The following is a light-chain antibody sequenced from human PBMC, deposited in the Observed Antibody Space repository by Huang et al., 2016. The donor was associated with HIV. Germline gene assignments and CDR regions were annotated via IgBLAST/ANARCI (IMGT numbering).Light chain of an antibody. Sequence: ANQMTQSPASLAASVGDRVTITCRASQDIGNDLGWYQQRLGKAPKLLVSPASHLQSGVPSRFTGSGSGTHFTLTISSLQPEDFATYYCLQDYTYPWTFGQGTKVEI. CDR1: QDIGND. V-gene: IGKV1-6*01. J-gene: IGKJ1*01. CDR2: PAS. CDR3: LQDYTYPWT.